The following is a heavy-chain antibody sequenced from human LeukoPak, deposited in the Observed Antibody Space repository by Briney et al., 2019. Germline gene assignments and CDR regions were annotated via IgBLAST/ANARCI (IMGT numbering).Heavy chain of an antibody. CDR3: ARDGRITIFGYYYYYYMDV. D-gene: IGHD3-3*01. CDR2: IIPIFGTA. Sequence: SVKVSCKASGGTLSSYAISWVRQAPGQGLEWMGGIIPIFGTANSAQKFQGSVTITTDESTSTAYMELSSLRSEDTAVYYCARDGRITIFGYYYYYYMDVWGKGTTVTVSS. V-gene: IGHV1-69*05. CDR1: GGTLSSYA. J-gene: IGHJ6*03.